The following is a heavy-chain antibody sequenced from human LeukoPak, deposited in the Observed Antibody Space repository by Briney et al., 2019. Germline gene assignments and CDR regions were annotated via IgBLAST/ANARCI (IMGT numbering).Heavy chain of an antibody. V-gene: IGHV3-30*18. CDR2: ISYDGSNK. Sequence: PGGSLRLSCAASGFTFSSYSMNWVRQAPGKGLEWVAVISYDGSNKYYADSVKGRFTISRDNSKNTLYLQMNSLRAEDTAVYYCAKDRHCTNGVCFIPRTLDYWSQGTLVTVSS. D-gene: IGHD2-8*01. J-gene: IGHJ4*02. CDR1: GFTFSSYS. CDR3: AKDRHCTNGVCFIPRTLDY.